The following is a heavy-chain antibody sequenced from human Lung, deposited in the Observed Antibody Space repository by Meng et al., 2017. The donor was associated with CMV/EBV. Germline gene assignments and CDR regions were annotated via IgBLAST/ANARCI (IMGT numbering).Heavy chain of an antibody. V-gene: IGHV1-2*02. D-gene: IGHD3-3*01. CDR3: AGGLYDFWSGYYYYGMDV. J-gene: IGHJ6*02. CDR2: INPNSGGT. CDR1: GYTFTGYY. Sequence: ASVKVSXKASGYTFTGYYMHWVRQAPGQGLEWMGWINPNSGGTNYAQKFQGRVTMTRDTSISTAYMELSRPRSDDTAVYYCAGGLYDFWSGYYYYGMDVWGQGTTVTVSS.